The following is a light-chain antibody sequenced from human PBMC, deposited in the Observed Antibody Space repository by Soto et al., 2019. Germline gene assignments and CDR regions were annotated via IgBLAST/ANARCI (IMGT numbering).Light chain of an antibody. CDR3: QQYHSYWT. Sequence: VVLTQAPVTLSLSPGERATLSCRASQSFRGLLAWYQQKPGQAPSLLIYDAYNRATGIPPRLSGSGSGTEFTLTISSLQTDDFSTYYCQQYHSYWTFGQGTKVDIK. J-gene: IGKJ1*01. CDR2: DAY. V-gene: IGKV3-11*01. CDR1: QSFRGL.